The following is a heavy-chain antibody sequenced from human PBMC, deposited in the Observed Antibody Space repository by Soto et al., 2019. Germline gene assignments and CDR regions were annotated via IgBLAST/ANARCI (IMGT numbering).Heavy chain of an antibody. CDR2: ISAYNGNT. D-gene: IGHD6-13*01. J-gene: IGHJ4*02. CDR3: AREWLEQQLVPLTAKDHFDY. CDR1: GYTFTSYG. Sequence: QVQLVQSGAEVKKPGASVKVSCKASGYTFTSYGISWVRQAPGQGLEWMGWISAYNGNTNYAQKLQGRVTMTTDTSTSTAYMELRSLRSDDTAVYYCAREWLEQQLVPLTAKDHFDYWGQGTLVTVSS. V-gene: IGHV1-18*04.